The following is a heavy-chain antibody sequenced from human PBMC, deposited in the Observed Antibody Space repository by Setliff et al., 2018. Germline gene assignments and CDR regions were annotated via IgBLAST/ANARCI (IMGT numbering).Heavy chain of an antibody. D-gene: IGHD3-16*01. Sequence: GGSLRLSCAASGFSLGSYEFNWVRQAPGKGLEWVSYISSSGTDMYYVDSVKGRFTISRDNAKNSLYLQMNSLRAEDTAVYYCARDGGEYWGQGTLVTVSS. CDR2: ISSSGTDM. CDR3: ARDGGEY. V-gene: IGHV3-48*03. J-gene: IGHJ4*02. CDR1: GFSLGSYE.